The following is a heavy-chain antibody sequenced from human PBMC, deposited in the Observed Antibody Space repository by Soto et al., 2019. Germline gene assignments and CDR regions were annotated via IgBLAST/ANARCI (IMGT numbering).Heavy chain of an antibody. D-gene: IGHD3-16*01. Sequence: GXPRLSCASSGFXSSSYALNWVRQAPGKGLEWVSAIRGSCGSAYYTDSVKGRSTVSSDNSKNTLYLKMKRLRAEDTAVYYCANRGEFSLYCEFYWGQGTRVTVSS. CDR3: ANRGEFSLYCEFY. V-gene: IGHV3-23*01. CDR2: IRGSCGSA. CDR1: GFXSSSYA. J-gene: IGHJ4*02.